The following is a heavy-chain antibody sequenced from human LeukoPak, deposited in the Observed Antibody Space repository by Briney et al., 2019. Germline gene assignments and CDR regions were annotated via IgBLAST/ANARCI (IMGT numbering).Heavy chain of an antibody. CDR2: ISSSSSTI. V-gene: IGHV3-48*01. Sequence: PGGSLRLSCAASGFTFSSYSMNWVRQAPGKGLEWVSYISSSSSTIYYADSVKGRFTISRDNAKNSLYLQMNSLRAEDTAVYYCAKDLPLGDYWGQGTLVTVSS. CDR1: GFTFSSYS. J-gene: IGHJ4*02. D-gene: IGHD7-27*01. CDR3: AKDLPLGDY.